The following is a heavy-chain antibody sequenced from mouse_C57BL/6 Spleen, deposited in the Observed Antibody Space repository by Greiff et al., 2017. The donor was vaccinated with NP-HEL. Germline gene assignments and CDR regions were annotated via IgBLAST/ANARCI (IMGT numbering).Heavy chain of an antibody. J-gene: IGHJ2*01. D-gene: IGHD4-1*01. V-gene: IGHV5-4*01. CDR3: ARDDGTGTPFDY. CDR2: ISDGGSYT. CDR1: GFTFSSYA. Sequence: EVKLMESGGGLVKPGGSLKLSCAASGFTFSSYAMSWVRQTPEKRLEWVATISDGGSYTYYPDNVKGRFTISRDNAKNNLYLQMSHLKSEDTAMYYCARDDGTGTPFDYWGQGTTLTVSS.